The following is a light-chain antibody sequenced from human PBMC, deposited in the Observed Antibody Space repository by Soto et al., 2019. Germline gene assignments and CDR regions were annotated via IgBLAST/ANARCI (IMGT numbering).Light chain of an antibody. Sequence: EIVLTQSPATLSLSPGERATLSCRASQSVSSYLAWYQQKPGQSPRLLIYDASNRATGIPARFSGSGSGTVFTLTISRLEHEDFAVYYCQQSSNWPWTFGQGTKMEIK. V-gene: IGKV3-11*01. CDR1: QSVSSY. J-gene: IGKJ1*01. CDR2: DAS. CDR3: QQSSNWPWT.